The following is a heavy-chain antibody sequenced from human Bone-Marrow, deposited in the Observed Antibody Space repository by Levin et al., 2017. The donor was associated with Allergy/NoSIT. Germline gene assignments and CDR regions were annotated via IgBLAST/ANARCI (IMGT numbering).Heavy chain of an antibody. V-gene: IGHV3-49*03. CDR2: IRNAAYGGAT. CDR1: GFTLGDYT. D-gene: IGHD2-15*01. J-gene: IGHJ6*01. CDR3: TRVFRGGYHNYYYGMDV. Sequence: PGGSLRLSCSASGFTLGDYTMAWFRQAPGKGLEWVGSIRNAAYGGATEDAASVKGRFTISRDDSEGIAYLQMNSLKTEDTAVYYCTRVFRGGYHNYYYGMDVWGQGTSVTVSS.